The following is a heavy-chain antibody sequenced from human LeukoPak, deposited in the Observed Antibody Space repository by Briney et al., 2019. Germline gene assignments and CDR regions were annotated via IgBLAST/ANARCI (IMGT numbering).Heavy chain of an antibody. CDR1: GFTFSSYA. CDR3: AREGLGKYYFDY. CDR2: ISGSGGST. Sequence: PGGSQRLSCAASGFTFSSYAMSWVRQAPGKGLEWVSAISGSGGSTYYPGSVRGRFTISRENAKNSLYLQMNSLRAGDTAVYYCAREGLGKYYFDYWGQGTLVTVSS. D-gene: IGHD7-27*01. J-gene: IGHJ4*02. V-gene: IGHV3-23*01.